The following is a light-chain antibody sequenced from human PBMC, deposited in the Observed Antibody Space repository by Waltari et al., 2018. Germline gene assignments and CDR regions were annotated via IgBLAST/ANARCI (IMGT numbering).Light chain of an antibody. CDR2: AAS. CDR1: QSISNY. V-gene: IGKV1-39*01. Sequence: DIQMTQSPSSLSASVGDRVTITCRASQSISNYLNWYKQKPEKAPKLLIYAASSLQSGVPSRFSGSGSGTDFTLTISSLQPEDFATYYCQQSYSTPRLTFGGGTKVEIK. J-gene: IGKJ4*01. CDR3: QQSYSTPRLT.